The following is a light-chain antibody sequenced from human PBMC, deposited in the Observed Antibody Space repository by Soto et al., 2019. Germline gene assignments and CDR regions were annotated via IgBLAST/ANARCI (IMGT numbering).Light chain of an antibody. CDR2: GAS. V-gene: IGKV3-20*01. CDR3: QQYVTSPWA. Sequence: ELVLTQSPGTLSLSPGERATLACRASQSVSSSFLAWYQQKSGQAPRLLIYGASNRATGIPDRFSGSGSGTDFTLTISRLEPEDFAVYYCQQYVTSPWAFGQGTKVAIE. J-gene: IGKJ1*01. CDR1: QSVSSSF.